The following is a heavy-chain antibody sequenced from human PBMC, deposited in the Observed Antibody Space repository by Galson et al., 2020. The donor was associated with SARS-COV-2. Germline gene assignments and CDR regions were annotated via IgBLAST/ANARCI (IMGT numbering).Heavy chain of an antibody. V-gene: IGHV4-61*02. J-gene: IGHJ6*02. Sequence: SETPSLTCTVSGASIRSGRYHWSWIRQPAGKGLEPIGRIYISGNTNYNPSLKSRVTISLDTSKNQFSLRLRSVTAADTAVYYCARGEFLEFYYYGMDVWGQGTTVTVSS. CDR1: GASIRSGRYH. CDR3: ARGEFLEFYYYGMDV. CDR2: IYISGNT. D-gene: IGHD3-3*01.